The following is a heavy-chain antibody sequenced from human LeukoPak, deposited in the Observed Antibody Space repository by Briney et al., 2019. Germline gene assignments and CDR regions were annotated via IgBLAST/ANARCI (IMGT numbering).Heavy chain of an antibody. CDR3: ASGYGDYFSRYYYMDV. Sequence: SETLSLTCTVSGGSISSSSYYWGWIRQPPGKGLEWIGEINHSGSTNYNPSLKSRVTISVDTSKNQFSLKLSSVTAADTAVYYCASGYGDYFSRYYYMDVWGKGTTVTISS. CDR1: GGSISSSSYY. J-gene: IGHJ6*03. D-gene: IGHD4-17*01. CDR2: INHSGST. V-gene: IGHV4-39*07.